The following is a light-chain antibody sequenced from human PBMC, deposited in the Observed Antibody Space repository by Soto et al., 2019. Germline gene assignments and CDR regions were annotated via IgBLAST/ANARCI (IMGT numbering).Light chain of an antibody. Sequence: EIVMTQSPATLSVSPGERATLSCRASQSVSSNLAWYQQKPGQAPRLLIYGASTGATGIPARFSGSGSGTEFTLTISSLQSEDCAIYYCQQYHTWPITFGGGPRWIS. J-gene: IGKJ4*01. CDR1: QSVSSN. V-gene: IGKV3-15*01. CDR2: GAS. CDR3: QQYHTWPIT.